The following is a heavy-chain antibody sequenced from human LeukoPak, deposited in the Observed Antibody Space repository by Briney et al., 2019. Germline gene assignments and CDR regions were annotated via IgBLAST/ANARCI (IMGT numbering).Heavy chain of an antibody. CDR1: GYTFTSYG. CDR2: MNPNSGNT. D-gene: IGHD6-13*01. CDR3: ARCDSSSWFANYYYYGMDV. Sequence: GASVKVSCKASGYTFTSYGISWVRQAPGQGLEWMGGMNPNSGNTGYAQKFQGRVTMTRNTSISTAYMELSSLRSEDTAVYYCARCDSSSWFANYYYYGMDVWGQGTTVTVSS. V-gene: IGHV1-8*02. J-gene: IGHJ6*02.